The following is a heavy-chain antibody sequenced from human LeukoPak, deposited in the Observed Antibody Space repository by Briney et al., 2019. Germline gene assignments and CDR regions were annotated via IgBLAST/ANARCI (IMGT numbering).Heavy chain of an antibody. J-gene: IGHJ3*02. CDR3: ATESSGWPPGAFDI. D-gene: IGHD6-19*01. CDR1: GGTFSSYA. V-gene: IGHV1-69*04. Sequence: GSSVKVSCKASGGTFSSYAISWVRQAPGQGLEWMGRIIPILGIANYAQKFQGRVTMTEDTSTDTAYMELSSLRSEDTAVYYCATESSGWPPGAFDIWGQGTMVTVSS. CDR2: IIPILGIA.